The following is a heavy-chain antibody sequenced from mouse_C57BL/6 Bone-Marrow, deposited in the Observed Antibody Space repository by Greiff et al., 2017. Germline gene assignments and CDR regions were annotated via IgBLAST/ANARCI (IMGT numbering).Heavy chain of an antibody. CDR2: IRNKANGYTT. Sequence: EVKVVESGGGLVQPGGSLSLSCAASGFTFTDYYMSWVRQPPGKALEWLGFIRNKANGYTTEYSASVKGRFTISRDNSQSILYLQMNALRAEDSATYYCAGYWGTGCWYAMDYWGQGTSVTVSS. J-gene: IGHJ4*01. V-gene: IGHV7-3*01. CDR1: GFTFTDYY. D-gene: IGHD3-3*01. CDR3: AGYWGTGCWYAMDY.